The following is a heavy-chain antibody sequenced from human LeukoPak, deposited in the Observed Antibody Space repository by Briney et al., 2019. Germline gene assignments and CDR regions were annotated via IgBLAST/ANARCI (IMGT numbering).Heavy chain of an antibody. CDR3: ARGGGYDFWSDYSQYYFDY. V-gene: IGHV4-4*07. CDR2: IYTSGNT. Sequence: PSETLSLTCTVSGGSISSYYWSWIRQPAGKGLEWIGRIYTSGNTNYNPSLKSRVTMSVDTSKNQFSLKLSSVTAADTAVYYCARGGGYDFWSDYSQYYFDYWGQGTLVTVSS. J-gene: IGHJ4*02. CDR1: GGSISSYY. D-gene: IGHD3-3*01.